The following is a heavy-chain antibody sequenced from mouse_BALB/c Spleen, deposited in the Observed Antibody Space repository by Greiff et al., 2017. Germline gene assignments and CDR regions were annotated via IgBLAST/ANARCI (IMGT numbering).Heavy chain of an antibody. CDR3: ARRGYGNYGAWFAY. J-gene: IGHJ3*01. V-gene: IGHV1-4*01. CDR2: INPSSGYT. D-gene: IGHD2-10*02. Sequence: VQLVESGAELARPGASVKMSCKASGYTFTSYTMHWVKQRPGQGLEWIGYINPSSGYTNYNQKFKDKATLTADKSSSTAYMQLSSLTSEDSAVYYCARRGYGNYGAWFAYWGQGTLVTVSA. CDR1: GYTFTSYT.